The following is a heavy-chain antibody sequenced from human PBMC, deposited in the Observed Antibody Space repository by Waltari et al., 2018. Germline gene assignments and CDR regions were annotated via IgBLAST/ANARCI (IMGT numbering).Heavy chain of an antibody. CDR3: ARYPGIAVAGEPNWFDP. J-gene: IGHJ5*02. D-gene: IGHD6-19*01. Sequence: QVQLQESGPGLVKPSETLSLTCTVSGGSISSYYWSWIRQPQGKGLEWIGYIYYSGSTNYNPSLKSRVTISVDTSKNQFSLKLSSVTAADTAVYYCARYPGIAVAGEPNWFDPWGQGTLVTVSS. CDR2: IYYSGST. CDR1: GGSISSYY. V-gene: IGHV4-59*01.